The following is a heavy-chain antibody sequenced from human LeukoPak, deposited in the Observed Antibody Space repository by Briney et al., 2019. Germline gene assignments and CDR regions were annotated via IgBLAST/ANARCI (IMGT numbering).Heavy chain of an antibody. V-gene: IGHV6-1*01. Sequence: SQTLSLTCTISGDSVSSNTAAWNWLRQSPSRGLEWLGRTYYRSKWYNDYAVSVKSRIIFNADTSKNQFSLHLNSVTPEDTAVYYCVRDHDIWGQGTMVTVSS. CDR2: TYYRSKWYN. J-gene: IGHJ3*02. CDR1: GDSVSSNTAA. CDR3: VRDHDI.